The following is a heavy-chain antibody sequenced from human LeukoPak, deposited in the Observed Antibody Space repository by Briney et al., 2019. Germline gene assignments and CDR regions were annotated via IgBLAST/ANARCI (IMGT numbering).Heavy chain of an antibody. J-gene: IGHJ4*02. CDR2: INPNSGGT. D-gene: IGHD1-26*01. V-gene: IGHV1-2*02. Sequence: ASVKVSCKASGYTFTGYYMHWVRQAPGQGLEWMGWINPNSGGTNYAQKFQGRVTVTRDTSISTAYMGLSRLRSDDTAVYYCASYRQGGSYFRDYWGQGTLVTVSS. CDR3: ASYRQGGSYFRDY. CDR1: GYTFTGYY.